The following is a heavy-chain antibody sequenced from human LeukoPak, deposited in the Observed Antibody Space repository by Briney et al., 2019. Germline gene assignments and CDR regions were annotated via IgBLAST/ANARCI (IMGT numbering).Heavy chain of an antibody. J-gene: IGHJ3*02. CDR3: ARSPRIVGATDAFDI. V-gene: IGHV1-2*02. CDR2: INPNSGGT. Sequence: ASGKASYKASGYTFTGYYMHWVRQAPGQGLEWMGWINPNSGGTNYAQKFQGRVTMTRDTSISTAYMELSRLRSDDTAVYYCARSPRIVGATDAFDIWGQGTMVTVSS. CDR1: GYTFTGYY. D-gene: IGHD1-26*01.